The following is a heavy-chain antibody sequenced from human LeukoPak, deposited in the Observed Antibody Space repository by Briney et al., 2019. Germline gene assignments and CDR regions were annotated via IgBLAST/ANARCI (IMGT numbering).Heavy chain of an antibody. Sequence: GGSLRLSCAASGFSVSGNYMSWVRQAPGKGLEWASTIYSGEGAYYADSVEGRFTISRDNSKNALVLQMNSLTAADTAVYYCARDGGSGYCSSSNCYEGFDYWGQGTLVTVSS. CDR1: GFSVSGNY. CDR3: ARDGGSGYCSSSNCYEGFDY. D-gene: IGHD2-2*01. J-gene: IGHJ4*02. V-gene: IGHV3-66*01. CDR2: IYSGEGA.